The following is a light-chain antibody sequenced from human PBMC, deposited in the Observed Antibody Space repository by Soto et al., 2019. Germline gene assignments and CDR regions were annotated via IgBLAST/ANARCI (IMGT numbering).Light chain of an antibody. CDR2: DAS. CDR3: HQYNKWPPGT. J-gene: IGKJ2*01. CDR1: QSVSNE. V-gene: IGKV3-15*01. Sequence: EIVMTQSPATLSVSPGGRATLSCRASQSVSNELAWYQQKPGQAPRLLIYDASTRATGVPARFSGSGSGTQFTLAISSLQSEDFAVYYCHQYNKWPPGTFGQGTKLQIK.